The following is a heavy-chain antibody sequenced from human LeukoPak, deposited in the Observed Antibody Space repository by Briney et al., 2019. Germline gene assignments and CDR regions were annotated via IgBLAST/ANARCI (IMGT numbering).Heavy chain of an antibody. V-gene: IGHV3-7*05. CDR3: ASRAGYTGSWSVLDD. Sequence: GGSLRLSCTDSTFTLNNYWILCVRQAPGKGLEWVANIKQDGSEKYYVDSVKGRFTISRDNAKNSLYLQMNSLRAEDTAVYYCASRAGYTGSWSVLDDWGQGTLVTVSS. D-gene: IGHD6-13*01. J-gene: IGHJ4*02. CDR1: TFTLNNYW. CDR2: IKQDGSEK.